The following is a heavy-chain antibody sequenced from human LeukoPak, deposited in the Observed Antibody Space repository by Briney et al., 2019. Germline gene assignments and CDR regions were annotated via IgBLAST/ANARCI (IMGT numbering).Heavy chain of an antibody. J-gene: IGHJ4*02. Sequence: SETLSLTCAVYGGSFSGYYWGWIRQSPGKGLEWIGSIYHSGSTYYNPSLKSRVTISVDTSKNQFSLKLSSVTAADTAVYYCARLMAARSALDYWGQGTLVTVSS. CDR3: ARLMAARSALDY. CDR1: GGSFSGYY. V-gene: IGHV4-38-2*01. CDR2: IYHSGST. D-gene: IGHD6-6*01.